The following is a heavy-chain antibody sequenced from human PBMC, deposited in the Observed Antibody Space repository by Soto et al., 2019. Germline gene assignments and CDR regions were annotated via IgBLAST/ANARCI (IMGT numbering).Heavy chain of an antibody. CDR3: TRDWEITVSTWSFAGF. D-gene: IGHD4-4*01. J-gene: IGHJ4*02. CDR2: IIPFHGVT. Sequence: QVQLVQSGAEVKKPGSSVKVSCKASGGTFSPYTINWVRQAPGQGLEWMGRIIPFHGVTNYAQKFQARVTIIADKSTSKANMELSGLRFEDTAMYYCTRDWEITVSTWSFAGFGGRGTLVTVSS. V-gene: IGHV1-69*08. CDR1: GGTFSPYT.